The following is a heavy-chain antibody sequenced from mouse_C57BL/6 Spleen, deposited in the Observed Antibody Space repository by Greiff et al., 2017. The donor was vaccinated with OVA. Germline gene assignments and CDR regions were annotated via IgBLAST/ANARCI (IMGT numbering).Heavy chain of an antibody. J-gene: IGHJ3*01. CDR3: TIYYDYDGGFAY. CDR2: IRLKSDNYAT. CDR1: GFTFSNYW. Sequence: EVKLEASGGGLVQPGGSMKLSCVASGFTFSNYWMNWVRQSPEKGLEWVAQIRLKSDNYATHYAVSVKGRFTISRDDSKSSVYLQMNNLRAEDTGIYYCTIYYDYDGGFAYWGQGTLVTVSA. D-gene: IGHD2-4*01. V-gene: IGHV6-3*01.